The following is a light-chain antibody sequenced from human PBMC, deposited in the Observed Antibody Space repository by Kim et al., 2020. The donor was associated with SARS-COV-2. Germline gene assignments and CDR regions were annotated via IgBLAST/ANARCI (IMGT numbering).Light chain of an antibody. CDR2: GAS. Sequence: EIVLTQSPGTLSLSPGERATLSCRASQSVSSSYLAWYQQKPGQAPRLLIYGASSRAIGIPDRFSGSGSGTDFTLTISRLEPEDFAVYYCQQYGSSSMYTFGQGTKLEI. CDR3: QQYGSSSMYT. V-gene: IGKV3-20*01. J-gene: IGKJ2*01. CDR1: QSVSSSY.